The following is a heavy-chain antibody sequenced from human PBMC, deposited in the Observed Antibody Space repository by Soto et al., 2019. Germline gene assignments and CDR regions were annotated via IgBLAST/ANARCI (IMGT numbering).Heavy chain of an antibody. Sequence: PGGSLRLSCSVSGLTARDYYMNWVRQTPWKGLEWVSVIYSGGSADYAASVKGRFTISRDDSKNMLFLQMNSLRVEDTAVYYCARLNMSSCFRCYYGMDVWGHGTSVTVSS. CDR1: GLTARDYY. J-gene: IGHJ6*02. V-gene: IGHV3-53*01. D-gene: IGHD2-21*01. CDR2: IYSGGSA. CDR3: ARLNMSSCFRCYYGMDV.